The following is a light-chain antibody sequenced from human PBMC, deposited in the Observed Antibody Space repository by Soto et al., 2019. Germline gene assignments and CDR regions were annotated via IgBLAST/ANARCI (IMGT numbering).Light chain of an antibody. V-gene: IGKV1-5*03. CDR2: WAS. Sequence: DIQMTQSLSTLSASVGDRVTITCRASQSISSWLAWYQQKPGRAPKLLIYWASSLESGVPSRFSGSGSGTEFTLTISSLQPDDFATYYCQQYDSYPITFGQGTRLEIK. J-gene: IGKJ5*01. CDR1: QSISSW. CDR3: QQYDSYPIT.